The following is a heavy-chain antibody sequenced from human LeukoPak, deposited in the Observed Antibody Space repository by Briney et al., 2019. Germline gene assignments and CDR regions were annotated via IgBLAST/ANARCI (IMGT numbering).Heavy chain of an antibody. Sequence: GGSLRLSCAASGFTVSSNYMSWVRQAPGKGLEWVSVIYSGGSTYYADSVKGRFTISRDNSKNTLYLQMNSLRAEDTAVYYCAKDSLSDYSNPFDYWGQGTLVTVSS. D-gene: IGHD4-11*01. CDR1: GFTVSSNY. J-gene: IGHJ4*02. V-gene: IGHV3-66*01. CDR2: IYSGGST. CDR3: AKDSLSDYSNPFDY.